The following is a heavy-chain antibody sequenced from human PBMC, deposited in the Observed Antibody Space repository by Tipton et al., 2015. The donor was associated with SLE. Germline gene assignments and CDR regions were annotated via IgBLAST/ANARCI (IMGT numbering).Heavy chain of an antibody. CDR3: ARVGVGATTGYYYYYMDV. J-gene: IGHJ6*03. CDR1: GFTFSSYA. D-gene: IGHD1-26*01. V-gene: IGHV4-4*08. CDR2: IYTSGST. Sequence: LRLSCAASGFTFSSYAMSWVRQAPGKGLEWIGYIYTSGSTNYNPALKSRGTISVDTAKNQFSLKLSSVTAADTAVYYCARVGVGATTGYYYYYMDVWGKGTTVTVSS.